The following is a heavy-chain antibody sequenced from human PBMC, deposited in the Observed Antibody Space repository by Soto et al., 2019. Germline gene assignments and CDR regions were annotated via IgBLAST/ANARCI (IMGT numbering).Heavy chain of an antibody. V-gene: IGHV4-59*08. Sequence: QVQLQQSGPRLVKPSETLSLTCTVSSGPSRSYNWGWIRQSPRRGLEWIGYVYYTGDTAYNPSLKSRVTIVADTSTNNISRFLRSVTAAGTAVYYCVRHGIDYLHGLADVWCQGATVTVSS. CDR1: SGPSRSYN. D-gene: IGHD1-26*01. CDR2: VYYTGDT. CDR3: VRHGIDYLHGLADV. J-gene: IGHJ6*02.